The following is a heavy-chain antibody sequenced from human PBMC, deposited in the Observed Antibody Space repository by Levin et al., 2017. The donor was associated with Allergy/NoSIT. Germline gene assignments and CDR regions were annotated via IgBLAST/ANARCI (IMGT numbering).Heavy chain of an antibody. CDR1: GFSLTTSGVG. J-gene: IGHJ4*02. Sequence: SGPTLVKPTQTLTLTCTFSGFSLTTSGVGVGWIRQPPGKALEWLALIYWDDDKRYSSSLKRRLTISKDTSKNQVVLKMTNMDPVDTATYYCAHRLESSSGVRFDYWGQGTRVTVSS. CDR2: IYWDDDK. V-gene: IGHV2-5*02. CDR3: AHRLESSSGVRFDY. D-gene: IGHD6-6*01.